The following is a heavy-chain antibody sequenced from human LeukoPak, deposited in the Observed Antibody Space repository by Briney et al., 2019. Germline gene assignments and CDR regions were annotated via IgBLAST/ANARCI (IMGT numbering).Heavy chain of an antibody. CDR1: GFTFSSYG. Sequence: GGSLRLSCAASGFTFSSYGMSWVRQAPGKGLEWVSAISGSGGSTYYADSVKGRFTISRGNSKNTLYLQMNSLRAEDTAVYYCAKDLRLWFGDGYYYYMDVWGKGTTVTISS. J-gene: IGHJ6*03. CDR2: ISGSGGST. CDR3: AKDLRLWFGDGYYYYMDV. D-gene: IGHD3-10*01. V-gene: IGHV3-23*01.